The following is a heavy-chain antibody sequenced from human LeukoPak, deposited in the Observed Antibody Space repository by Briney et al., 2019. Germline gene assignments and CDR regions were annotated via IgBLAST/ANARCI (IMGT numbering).Heavy chain of an antibody. J-gene: IGHJ4*02. CDR3: ARVLRYCSSTSCYAAFDY. Sequence: ASVKVSCKASGGTFSSYAISWVRQAPGQGLEWMGWINPNSGGTNYAQKFQGRVTMTRDTSISAAYMELSRLRSDDTAVYYCARVLRYCSSTSCYAAFDYWGQGTLVTVSS. CDR1: GGTFSSYA. V-gene: IGHV1-2*02. D-gene: IGHD2-2*01. CDR2: INPNSGGT.